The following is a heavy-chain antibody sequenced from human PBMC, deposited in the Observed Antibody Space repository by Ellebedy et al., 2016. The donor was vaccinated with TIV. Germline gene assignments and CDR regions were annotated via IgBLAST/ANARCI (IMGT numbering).Heavy chain of an antibody. V-gene: IGHV3-48*01. Sequence: AGSLRLSXAASGSTFSSYSMNWVRQAPGKGLEWVSYISSSSSTIYYADSVKGRFTISRDNAKNSLYLQMNSLRAEDTAVYYCVRDKIVGATIFDYWGQGTLVTVSS. D-gene: IGHD1-26*01. J-gene: IGHJ4*02. CDR3: VRDKIVGATIFDY. CDR2: ISSSSSTI. CDR1: GSTFSSYS.